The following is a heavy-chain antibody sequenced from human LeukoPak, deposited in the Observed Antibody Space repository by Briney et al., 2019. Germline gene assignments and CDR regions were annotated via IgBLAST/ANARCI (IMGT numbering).Heavy chain of an antibody. V-gene: IGHV3-30*03. CDR1: GFTFSSYG. Sequence: PGRSLRLSCAASGFTFSSYGMHWVRQAPGKGLEWVAVISYDGSNKYYADSVKGRFTISRDNSKNTLYLQMNSLRAEDTAVYYCARGSSIAARAFPFDYWGQGTLVTVSS. J-gene: IGHJ4*02. CDR3: ARGSSIAARAFPFDY. D-gene: IGHD6-6*01. CDR2: ISYDGSNK.